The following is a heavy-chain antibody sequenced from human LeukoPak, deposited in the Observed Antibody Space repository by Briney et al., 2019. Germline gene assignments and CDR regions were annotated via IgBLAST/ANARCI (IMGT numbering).Heavy chain of an antibody. CDR1: GGSISSYY. Sequence: SETLSLTCTVSGGSISSYYWSWIRQPPGKGLEWIGEINHSGSTNYNPSLKSRVTISVDTSKNQFSLKLSSVTAADTAVYYCARGDYIMVIWRNQLDYWGQGTLVTVSS. V-gene: IGHV4-34*01. D-gene: IGHD3-3*01. J-gene: IGHJ4*02. CDR3: ARGDYIMVIWRNQLDY. CDR2: INHSGST.